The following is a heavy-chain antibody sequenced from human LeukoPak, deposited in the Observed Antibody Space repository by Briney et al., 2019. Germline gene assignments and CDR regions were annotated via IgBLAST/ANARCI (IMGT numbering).Heavy chain of an antibody. D-gene: IGHD3-9*01. CDR2: IGTAGDT. CDR1: GFTFSSYD. Sequence: GGSQRLSCAASGFTFSSYDMHWVRQATGKGLEWVSAIGTAGDTYYPGSVKGRFTISRENAKNSLYLQMNSLRAGDTAVYYCARGSDILTGYYEYYFDYWGQGTLVTVSS. CDR3: ARGSDILTGYYEYYFDY. J-gene: IGHJ4*02. V-gene: IGHV3-13*01.